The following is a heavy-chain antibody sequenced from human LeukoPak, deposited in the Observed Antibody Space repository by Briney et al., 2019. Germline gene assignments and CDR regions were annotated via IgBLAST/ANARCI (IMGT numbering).Heavy chain of an antibody. CDR1: GFTFSNYA. Sequence: GGSLRLSCAASGFTFSNYAMNWVRQAPGKGLEWVANIKKDGREKYYVDSVKGRFTISRDNAKNSLYLQMNSLRVEDTAVYYCARDGATVTTPNYYGMDVWGQGTTVTVSS. CDR3: ARDGATVTTPNYYGMDV. D-gene: IGHD4-17*01. V-gene: IGHV3-7*01. CDR2: IKKDGREK. J-gene: IGHJ6*02.